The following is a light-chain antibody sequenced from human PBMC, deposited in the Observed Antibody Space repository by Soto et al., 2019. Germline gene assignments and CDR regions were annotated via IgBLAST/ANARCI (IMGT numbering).Light chain of an antibody. CDR1: QSISTS. Sequence: DIQMTQSPSSLSASVGDRVTITCRASQSISTSLNWYQQKPGKPPYLLIYAASSLQSGVPSRFSGSGSGTDFTLTINSLQPEDFATYYCQQTFNTPFQVGNSFSHTFGQGTKVDIK. V-gene: IGKV1-39*01. J-gene: IGKJ2*01. CDR3: QQTFNTPFQVGNSFSHT. CDR2: AAS.